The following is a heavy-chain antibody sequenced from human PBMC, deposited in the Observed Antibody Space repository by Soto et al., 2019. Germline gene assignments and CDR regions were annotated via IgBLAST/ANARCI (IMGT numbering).Heavy chain of an antibody. CDR1: GGSISSFTYY. V-gene: IGHV4-39*01. CDR3: ARRERYYGSPGWFDP. D-gene: IGHD3-10*01. J-gene: IGHJ5*02. CDR2: VYYNENT. Sequence: SETLSLTCSVSGGSISSFTYYWGWIRQPPGKGLEWIGTVYYNENTYYNPSLKSRVTITVDTAKNQFSLNLRSVTAADTAMYFCARRERYYGSPGWFDPWGPGTRVTVSS.